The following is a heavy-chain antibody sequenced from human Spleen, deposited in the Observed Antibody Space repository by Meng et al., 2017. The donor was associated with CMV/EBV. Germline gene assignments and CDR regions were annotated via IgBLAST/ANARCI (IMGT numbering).Heavy chain of an antibody. CDR2: ISGSGGST. CDR3: AKDSSSGHPNY. CDR1: GFTFSSYA. D-gene: IGHD6-19*01. Sequence: GESLKISCAASGFTFSSYAMSWVRQAPGKGLEWVSAISGSGGSTYYADSVKGRFTISRDNSKNTLYLQMNSLRAEDTAVYYCAKDSSSGHPNYWGQGTLVTVPQ. J-gene: IGHJ4*02. V-gene: IGHV3-23*01.